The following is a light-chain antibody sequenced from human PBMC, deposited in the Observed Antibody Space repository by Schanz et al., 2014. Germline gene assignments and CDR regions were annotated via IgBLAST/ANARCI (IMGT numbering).Light chain of an antibody. CDR1: QSVSSNY. J-gene: IGKJ2*01. CDR3: QQYGTSPFT. CDR2: GAS. V-gene: IGKV3-20*01. Sequence: EIVLTQSPGTLSLSPGERATLSCRASQSVSSNYLAWYQQKPGQAPRLLMYGASSRATGTPDRFSGSGSGTDFTLTISRLEPEDFAVYSCQQYGTSPFTFGQGTKLEIK.